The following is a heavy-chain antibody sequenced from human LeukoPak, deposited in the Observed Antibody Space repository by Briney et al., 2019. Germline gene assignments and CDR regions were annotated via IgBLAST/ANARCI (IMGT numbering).Heavy chain of an antibody. J-gene: IGHJ4*02. CDR2: IYYSGST. CDR3: ARLSSHWSFDH. CDR1: GGSISSYY. D-gene: IGHD6-13*01. V-gene: IGHV4-59*08. Sequence: PSETLSLTCTVSGGSISSYYWSWIRQPPGKGLEWIGYIYYSGSTNYNPSLKSRVTISVDSSKNQFSLKLSSVTAADTAVYYCARLSSHWSFDHWGQGTLVTVSS.